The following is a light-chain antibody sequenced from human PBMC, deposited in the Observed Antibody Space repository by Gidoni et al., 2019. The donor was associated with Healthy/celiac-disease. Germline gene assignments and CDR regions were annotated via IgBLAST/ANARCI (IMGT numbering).Light chain of an antibody. Sequence: GSLGERATINCKSSQSVLYSSNNKNYLAWYQQKPGQPPKLLIYWASTRESGVPDRFSGSGSGTDFTLTISSLQAEDGAVYYCQQDYSTPHTFGEGTKVEIK. J-gene: IGKJ4*01. CDR3: QQDYSTPHT. CDR2: WAS. CDR1: QSVLYSSNNKNY. V-gene: IGKV4-1*01.